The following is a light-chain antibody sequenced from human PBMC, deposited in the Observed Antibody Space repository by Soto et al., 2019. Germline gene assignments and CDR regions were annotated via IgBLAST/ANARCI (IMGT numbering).Light chain of an antibody. CDR2: DAY. CDR1: QFVSTR. J-gene: IGKJ1*01. V-gene: IGKV3-15*01. Sequence: EIVVTQSPATLSASPGERVTLTCRASQFVSTRLARYQQRPGQVPRLLIYDAYTRALGISARFSGSGSGTEFTLTISSLQSEDFALYYCQEYFQWPPGMFGPGTKVDIK. CDR3: QEYFQWPPGM.